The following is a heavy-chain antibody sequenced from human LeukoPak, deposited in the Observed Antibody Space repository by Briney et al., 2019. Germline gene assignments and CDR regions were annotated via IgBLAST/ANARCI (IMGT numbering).Heavy chain of an antibody. Sequence: ASVKVSCKASGYTFTSYGISWVRQAPGQGLEWMGWISAYNGNTNYAQKLQGRVTMTTDTSTSTAYMELRSLRSEDTAVYYCATSRIAVAGTGLDYWGQGTLVTVSS. D-gene: IGHD6-19*01. CDR1: GYTFTSYG. CDR2: ISAYNGNT. V-gene: IGHV1-18*01. J-gene: IGHJ4*02. CDR3: ATSRIAVAGTGLDY.